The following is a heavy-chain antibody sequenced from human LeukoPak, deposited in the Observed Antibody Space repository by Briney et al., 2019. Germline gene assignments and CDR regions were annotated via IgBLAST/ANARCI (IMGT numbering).Heavy chain of an antibody. CDR3: AKDPRYCSSTSCYSHYYYGMDV. CDR1: GFTFSSYG. D-gene: IGHD2-2*01. J-gene: IGHJ6*02. CDR2: IWYDGSNK. V-gene: IGHV3-30*02. Sequence: GGSLRLSCAASGFTFSSYGMHWVRQAPGKGLEWVAVIWYDGSNKYYADSVKGRFTISRDNSKNTLYLQMNSLRAEDTAVYYCAKDPRYCSSTSCYSHYYYGMDVWGQGTTVTVSS.